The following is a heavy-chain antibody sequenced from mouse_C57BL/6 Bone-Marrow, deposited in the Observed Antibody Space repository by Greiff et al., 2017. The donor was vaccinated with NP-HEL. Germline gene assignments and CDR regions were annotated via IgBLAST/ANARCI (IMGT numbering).Heavy chain of an antibody. CDR3: AKTFPSSYYGSSYGYFDV. Sequence: QVQLQQPGAELVKPGASVKMSCKASGYTFTSYWITWVKQRPGQGLEWIGDIYPGSGSPNYNEKFKSKATLTVDTSSSTAYMQLSSLTSEDSAVYYCAKTFPSSYYGSSYGYFDVWGTGTTGTVAS. CDR2: IYPGSGSP. J-gene: IGHJ1*03. D-gene: IGHD1-1*01. CDR1: GYTFTSYW. V-gene: IGHV1-55*01.